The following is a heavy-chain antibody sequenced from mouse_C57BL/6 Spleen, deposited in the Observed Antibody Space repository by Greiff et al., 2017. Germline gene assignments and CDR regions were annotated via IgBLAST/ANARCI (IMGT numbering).Heavy chain of an antibody. Sequence: QVQLQQPGAELVKPGASVKMSCKASGYTFTSYWITWVKQRPGQGLEWIGDIYPGSGSTNYNEKFKSKATLTVDTSSNTAYMQLSSLTSGDSAVYYCAREEGTYAMDYWGQGTSVTVSS. D-gene: IGHD2-14*01. CDR1: GYTFTSYW. CDR3: AREEGTYAMDY. CDR2: IYPGSGST. J-gene: IGHJ4*01. V-gene: IGHV1-55*01.